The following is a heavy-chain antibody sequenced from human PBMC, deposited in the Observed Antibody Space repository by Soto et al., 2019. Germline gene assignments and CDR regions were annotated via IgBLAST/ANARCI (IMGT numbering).Heavy chain of an antibody. Sequence: PGGSLRLSCAASGFTFSNFALNWVRQAPGKGLEWVSTISASGKSTYYADSVRGRFTISRDNSGNMLFLQMNGLGADDAAVYYCAKDVAATLWGQGTTVTVSS. V-gene: IGHV3-23*01. J-gene: IGHJ6*02. D-gene: IGHD6-13*01. CDR1: GFTFSNFA. CDR3: AKDVAATL. CDR2: ISASGKST.